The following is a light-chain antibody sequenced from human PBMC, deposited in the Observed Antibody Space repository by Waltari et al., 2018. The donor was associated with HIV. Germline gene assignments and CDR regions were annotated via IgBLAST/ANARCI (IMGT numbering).Light chain of an antibody. CDR1: SGSVSTSYY. J-gene: IGLJ3*02. Sequence: QAVVTQEPSFSVSPGGTVTLTCGLSSGSVSTSYYPSWYQQTPGQAPRTLIYRTNSRSSGVPDRFSGSILGNQAALTITGAQADDESDYYCVLYMGSGIWVFGGGTKVTVL. CDR3: VLYMGSGIWV. V-gene: IGLV8-61*01. CDR2: RTN.